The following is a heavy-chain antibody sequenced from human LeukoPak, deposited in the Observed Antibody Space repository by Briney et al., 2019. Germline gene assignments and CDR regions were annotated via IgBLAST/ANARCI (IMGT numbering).Heavy chain of an antibody. CDR2: INPNSGGT. J-gene: IGHJ4*02. CDR1: GYTFTVYY. Sequence: ASVKVSCKASGYTFTVYYMHWVRQAPGQGLEWMGWINPNSGGTNYAQKFQGRVTMTRDTSISTSYMELSRLRSDDTAVYYCARAWLRLNPYFDYWGQGTLVTVSS. D-gene: IGHD5-12*01. CDR3: ARAWLRLNPYFDY. V-gene: IGHV1-2*02.